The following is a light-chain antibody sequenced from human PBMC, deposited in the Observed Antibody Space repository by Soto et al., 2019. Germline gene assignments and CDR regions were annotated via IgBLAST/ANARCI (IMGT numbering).Light chain of an antibody. Sequence: QSALTQPPSTSGSPGQSVTISCTGTSSDVGGYNYVSWYQQHPGKAPKLVVFEVTKRPSGVPNRFSGSKSGNTASLTVSGLQAEDEAHYYCSSFAGVNLVVFGRGTKLTVL. V-gene: IGLV2-8*01. CDR3: SSFAGVNLVV. CDR2: EVT. CDR1: SSDVGGYNY. J-gene: IGLJ3*02.